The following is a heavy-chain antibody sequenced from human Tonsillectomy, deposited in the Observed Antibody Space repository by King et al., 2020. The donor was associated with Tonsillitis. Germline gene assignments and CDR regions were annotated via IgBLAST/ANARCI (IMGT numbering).Heavy chain of an antibody. CDR3: ARGGRIAARQPHRVDY. J-gene: IGHJ4*02. D-gene: IGHD6-6*01. V-gene: IGHV1-46*01. CDR2: INPSGGST. CDR1: GYTFTSYY. Sequence: VQLVESGAEVKKPGAPVKVSCKASGYTFTSYYMHWVRQAPGQGLEWMGIINPSGGSTSYAQKFQGRVTMTRDTSTSTVYMELSSLRSEDTAVYYCARGGRIAARQPHRVDYWGQGTLVTVSS.